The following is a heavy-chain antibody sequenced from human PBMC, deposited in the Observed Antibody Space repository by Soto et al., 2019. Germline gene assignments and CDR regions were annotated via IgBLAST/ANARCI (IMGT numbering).Heavy chain of an antibody. J-gene: IGHJ4*02. V-gene: IGHV3-48*01. CDR3: ARGDDYIWGTYRYTPFDY. CDR2: ISSSSSTI. D-gene: IGHD3-16*02. CDR1: GFTFSSYS. Sequence: EVRLVESGGGLVRPGGSLRLSCAASGFTFSSYSMNWVRQASGKGLEWVSYISSSSSTIYYADSVKGRFTISSDNAKTSLFLQMHSLRVDDSAVYYCARGDDYIWGTYRYTPFDYWGQGTLVTVS.